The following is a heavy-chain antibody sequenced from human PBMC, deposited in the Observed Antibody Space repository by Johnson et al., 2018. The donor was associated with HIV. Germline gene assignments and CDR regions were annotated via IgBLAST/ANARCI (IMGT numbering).Heavy chain of an antibody. CDR2: INWHGGST. V-gene: IGHV3-20*04. D-gene: IGHD1-26*01. CDR1: GFTFGDYG. J-gene: IGHJ3*02. Sequence: VQLVESGGGVVRPGGSLRLSCAASGFTFGDYGMSWVRQVPGKGLEWVSGINWHGGSTGYADSVKGRFTISRDNAKNSLYLQMNSLTVEDTALYYCARADRDSGTYHDAFDIWGQGTMVTVSS. CDR3: ARADRDSGTYHDAFDI.